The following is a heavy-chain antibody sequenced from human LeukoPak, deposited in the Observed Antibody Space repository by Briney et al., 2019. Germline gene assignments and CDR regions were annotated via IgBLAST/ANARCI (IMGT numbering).Heavy chain of an antibody. D-gene: IGHD3-10*01. CDR3: ARGRYYGSGSYYNGRYYFDY. Sequence: ASVKVSCKASGYTFTNYGISWVRQAPGQGLEWMGWISAYNGNTNYAQKLQGRVTMTTDTSTSTAYMELRSLRSDDTAVYYCARGRYYGSGSYYNGRYYFDYWGQGTLVTVSS. CDR1: GYTFTNYG. CDR2: ISAYNGNT. V-gene: IGHV1-18*01. J-gene: IGHJ4*02.